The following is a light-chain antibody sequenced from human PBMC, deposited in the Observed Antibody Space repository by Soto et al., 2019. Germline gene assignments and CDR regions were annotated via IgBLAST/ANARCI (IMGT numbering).Light chain of an antibody. CDR2: GAS. CDR3: QQYGYLVT. CDR1: QSITNNY. J-gene: IGKJ4*01. V-gene: IGKV3-20*01. Sequence: EIVLTQSPGTLSLSPGERATLSCRASQSITNNYLAWYQQKPVRAHRLLIYGASSRATGIPDRFSGSGSGTDFTITISRLEPEDFAMYYCQQYGYLVTFGGGTKVEIK.